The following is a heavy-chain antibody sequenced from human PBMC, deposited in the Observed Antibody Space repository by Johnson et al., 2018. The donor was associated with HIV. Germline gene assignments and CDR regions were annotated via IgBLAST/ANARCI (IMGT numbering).Heavy chain of an antibody. CDR1: GFTVSSNY. V-gene: IGHV3-20*04. Sequence: VQLVESGGGLVQPGGSLRLSCAASGFTVSSNYMSWVRQAPGKGLEWVSGINWNGGSTGYADSVKGRFTISRDNAKNSLYLQMNSLRAEDTAVYYCAKDCVGVWWSRAFDIWGQGTMVTVSS. D-gene: IGHD2-21*01. CDR2: INWNGGST. CDR3: AKDCVGVWWSRAFDI. J-gene: IGHJ3*02.